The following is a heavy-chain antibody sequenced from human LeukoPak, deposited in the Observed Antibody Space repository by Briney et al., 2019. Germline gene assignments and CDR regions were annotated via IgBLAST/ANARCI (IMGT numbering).Heavy chain of an antibody. V-gene: IGHV3-48*04. CDR1: GFTFSSYS. CDR2: ISSSSSTI. J-gene: IGHJ5*02. CDR3: ARERATYYYDSSGSEPLGWFDP. Sequence: GGSLRLSCAASGFTFSSYSMNWVRQAPGKGLEWVSYISSSSSTIYYADSVKGRFTISRDNAKNSLYLQMNSLRAEDTAVYYCARERATYYYDSSGSEPLGWFDPWGRGTLVTVSS. D-gene: IGHD3-22*01.